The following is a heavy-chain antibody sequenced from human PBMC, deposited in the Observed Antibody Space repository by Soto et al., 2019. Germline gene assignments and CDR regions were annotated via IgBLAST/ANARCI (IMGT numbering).Heavy chain of an antibody. V-gene: IGHV5-51*01. Sequence: GESLKISCKGSGYSFTSYWIGLVRQMPGKGLEWMGIIYPGGSDTRYSPSFQGQVTISADKSISTAYLQWSSLKASDTAMYYCARGPTNVLLWFGELFPLDYWGQGTLVTVSS. CDR1: GYSFTSYW. D-gene: IGHD3-10*01. J-gene: IGHJ4*02. CDR3: ARGPTNVLLWFGELFPLDY. CDR2: IYPGGSDT.